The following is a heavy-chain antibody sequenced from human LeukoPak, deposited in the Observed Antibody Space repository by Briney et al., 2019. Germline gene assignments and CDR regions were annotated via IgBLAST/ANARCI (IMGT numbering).Heavy chain of an antibody. D-gene: IGHD5-12*01. J-gene: IGHJ5*02. CDR1: GYSFTNYW. V-gene: IGHV5-51*01. CDR2: IYPGDFDT. Sequence: GESLKISCQASGYSFTNYWIGWVRQVPGRGLEWMGIIYPGDFDTKYSPSFQGQVTISADTSLNTAYLQWSSLKASDTAIYFCARRATSAGCSLSWFDPWGQGTLVTVSS. CDR3: ARRATSAGCSLSWFDP.